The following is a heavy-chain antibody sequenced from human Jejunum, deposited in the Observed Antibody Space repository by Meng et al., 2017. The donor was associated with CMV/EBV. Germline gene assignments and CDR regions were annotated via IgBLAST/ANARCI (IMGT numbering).Heavy chain of an antibody. CDR2: LNPTGRLT. D-gene: IGHD3-22*01. CDR3: ARRSSNYYGFDS. Sequence: VAVVQSGVEVMKSGASVKESCKASGYTFNNNLIHWMRQAPGQGLEWMGVLNPTGRLTTYAQKFQGRVTMPRDTSTSTVYMVLSSLKSEDTAIYYCARRSSNYYGFDSWGQGTLVTVSS. J-gene: IGHJ4*02. V-gene: IGHV1-46*02. CDR1: GYTFNNNL.